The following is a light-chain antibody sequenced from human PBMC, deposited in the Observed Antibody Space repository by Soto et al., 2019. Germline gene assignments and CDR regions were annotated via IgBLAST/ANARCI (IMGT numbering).Light chain of an antibody. CDR1: SSNIGNND. V-gene: IGLV1-51*02. Sequence: QSALTQPPSVSAAPGQKVTISCSGSSSNIGNNDVSWYQQLPGTAPKLLIYENDKRPSGIPDRFSGSKSGTSATLGITGLQTGDEADYYCGTWDSSLSAVVFGGGTQLTVL. J-gene: IGLJ2*01. CDR2: END. CDR3: GTWDSSLSAVV.